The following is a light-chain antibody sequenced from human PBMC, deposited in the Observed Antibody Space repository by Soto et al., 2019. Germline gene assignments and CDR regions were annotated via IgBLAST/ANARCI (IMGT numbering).Light chain of an antibody. CDR2: EVN. CDR3: SSYAYGSILGV. Sequence: QSALTQPASASGSPGQSITISCTGTSSDIGNYNFVSWFQQLPDKASKLMIYEVNNRPSGVSNCFSCSKSGNTASLTISGLQPEDEADYYCSSYAYGSILGVFGGGTKLTVL. V-gene: IGLV2-23*02. CDR1: SSDIGNYNF. J-gene: IGLJ3*02.